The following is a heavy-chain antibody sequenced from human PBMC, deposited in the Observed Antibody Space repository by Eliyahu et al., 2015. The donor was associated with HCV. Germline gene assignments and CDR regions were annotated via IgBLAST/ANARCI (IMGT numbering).Heavy chain of an antibody. CDR2: IHYSGST. Sequence: QVQLQESGPGLVKPSETLSLTCSVSGGSITTYYWSWIRQPPGKGLEWIGYIHYSGSTNYHPSLRSRVTISIDTSKNQFSLNLTSVTAADTAVYYCASGGGGIAVAGTGGWFDPWGLGTLVTVSS. CDR1: GGSITTYY. CDR3: ASGGGGIAVAGTGGWFDP. J-gene: IGHJ5*02. V-gene: IGHV4-59*01. D-gene: IGHD6-19*01.